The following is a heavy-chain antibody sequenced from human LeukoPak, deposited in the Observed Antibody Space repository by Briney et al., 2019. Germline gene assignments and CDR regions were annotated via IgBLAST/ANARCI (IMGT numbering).Heavy chain of an antibody. J-gene: IGHJ4*02. CDR2: ISAYNGNT. CDR3: ASSYCSGGSCPGDFDY. D-gene: IGHD2-15*01. CDR1: VYTFTSYG. V-gene: IGHV1-18*01. Sequence: ASVKVSCKAPVYTFTSYGISWVRQAPGQGLEWMGWISAYNGNTNYAQKLQGRVTMTTDTSTSTAYMELRSLRSDDTAVYYCASSYCSGGSCPGDFDYWGQGTLVTVSS.